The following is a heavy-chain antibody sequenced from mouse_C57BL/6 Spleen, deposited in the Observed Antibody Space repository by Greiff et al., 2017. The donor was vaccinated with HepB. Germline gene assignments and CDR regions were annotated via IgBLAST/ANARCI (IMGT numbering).Heavy chain of an antibody. V-gene: IGHV14-2*01. CDR1: GFNIKDYY. J-gene: IGHJ1*03. D-gene: IGHD1-1*01. CDR2: IDPEDGET. Sequence: EVQLQQSGAELVKPGASVKLSCTASGFNIKDYYMHWVKQRTEQGLAWIGRIDPEDGETKYAPTFQGKATITADTSSNTAYLQLSSLTSEDTAVYYCAFYYYDWYFDVWGTGTTVTVSS. CDR3: AFYYYDWYFDV.